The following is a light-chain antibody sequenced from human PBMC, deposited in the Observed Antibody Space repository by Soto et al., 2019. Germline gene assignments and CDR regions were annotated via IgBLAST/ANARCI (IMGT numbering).Light chain of an antibody. Sequence: EIVLTQSPGTLSLSPGERATLSCRASQSVSSSYLAWYQQKPGQAPRLLIYGASNRATGIPDRFSGSGSGTDFTLTISSLEPEDFAVYYCQQETFGQGTKVDIK. CDR3: QQET. V-gene: IGKV3-20*01. J-gene: IGKJ1*01. CDR2: GAS. CDR1: QSVSSSY.